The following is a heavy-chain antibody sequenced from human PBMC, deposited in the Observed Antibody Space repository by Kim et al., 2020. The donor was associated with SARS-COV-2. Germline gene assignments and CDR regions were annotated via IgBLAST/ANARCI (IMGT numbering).Heavy chain of an antibody. J-gene: IGHJ6*02. V-gene: IGHV3-23*01. CDR1: GFTFSSYA. CDR2: ISGSGGST. Sequence: GGSLRLSCAASGFTFSSYAMSWVRQAPGKGLEWVSAISGSGGSTYYADSVKGRFTISRDNSKNTLYLQMNSLRAEDTAVYYCAYSKGRGYYGMDVWGQGTTVTVSS. CDR3: AYSKGRGYYGMDV. D-gene: IGHD2-15*01.